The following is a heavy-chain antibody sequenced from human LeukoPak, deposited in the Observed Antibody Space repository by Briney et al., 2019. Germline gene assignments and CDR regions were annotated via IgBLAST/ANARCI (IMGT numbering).Heavy chain of an antibody. CDR1: GGSISSSSHY. Sequence: SETLSLTCTVFGGSISSSSHYWGWIRQPPGEGLEWIGSIYFSGSTYYSPSLKSRVTISVDPSTNQFSLKLSSVTAADTAVYYCARDRCSSGSCIIFDYWGQGTLVTVSS. V-gene: IGHV4-39*07. CDR3: ARDRCSSGSCIIFDY. D-gene: IGHD2-15*01. J-gene: IGHJ4*02. CDR2: IYFSGST.